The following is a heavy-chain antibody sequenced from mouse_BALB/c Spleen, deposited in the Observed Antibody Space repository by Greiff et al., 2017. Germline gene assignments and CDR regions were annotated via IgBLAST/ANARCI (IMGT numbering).Heavy chain of an antibody. Sequence: DVKLVESGGGLVKPGGSLKLSCAASGFTFSSYTMSWVRQTPEKRLEWVATISDGGSYTYYPDSVKGRFTISRDNAKNNLYLQMSSLKSEDTAMYYCARDTVVAYYAMDYWGQGTSVTVSS. CDR1: GFTFSSYT. D-gene: IGHD1-1*01. V-gene: IGHV5-6-4*01. CDR2: ISDGGSYT. CDR3: ARDTVVAYYAMDY. J-gene: IGHJ4*01.